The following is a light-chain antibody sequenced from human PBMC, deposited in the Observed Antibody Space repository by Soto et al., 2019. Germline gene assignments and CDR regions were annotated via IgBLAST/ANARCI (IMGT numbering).Light chain of an antibody. J-gene: IGLJ1*01. V-gene: IGLV1-40*01. CDR2: DNS. CDR3: QPSQTNMGAYV. Sequence: SLLTQPLSVAGAPEQSGPISFTESGSNFGTVYDVHWYHQLPGTAPKLLIYDNSHRPSGVTARFSGSKSRTSAPLAISGLQVEDEHDYSGQPSQTNMGAYVFVNGPKVTV. CDR1: GSNFGTVYD.